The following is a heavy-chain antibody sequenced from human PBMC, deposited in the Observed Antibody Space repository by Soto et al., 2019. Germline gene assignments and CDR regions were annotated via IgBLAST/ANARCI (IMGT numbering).Heavy chain of an antibody. V-gene: IGHV1-46*01. CDR3: AGDQGGYYDTSGYITLWLLGYFDY. J-gene: IGHJ4*02. D-gene: IGHD3-22*01. Sequence: ASVKVSCKASGYAFTSYYMHWVRQAPGQGLEWMGIINPSDGSTSYAQKFQGRVTMTRDTSTSTVYMELSSLRSEDTAVYYCAGDQGGYYDTSGYITLWLLGYFDYWGQGTLVTVSS. CDR1: GYAFTSYY. CDR2: INPSDGST.